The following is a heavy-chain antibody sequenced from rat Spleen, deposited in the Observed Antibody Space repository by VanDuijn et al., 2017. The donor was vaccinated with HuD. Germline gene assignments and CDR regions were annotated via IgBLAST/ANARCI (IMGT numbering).Heavy chain of an antibody. CDR3: AKDLEDGSYYSYVMDA. D-gene: IGHD1-12*02. J-gene: IGHJ4*01. Sequence: EVQLVESGGGLVQPGRSMKLSCAASGFTFSDYYMAWVRQAPKKGLEWVASISYEGSSSYYGDSVKGRFTISRDNAENTVYLQMNSLRSEDTATYYCAKDLEDGSYYSYVMDAWGQGASVTVSS. V-gene: IGHV5-22*01. CDR2: ISYEGSSS. CDR1: GFTFSDYY.